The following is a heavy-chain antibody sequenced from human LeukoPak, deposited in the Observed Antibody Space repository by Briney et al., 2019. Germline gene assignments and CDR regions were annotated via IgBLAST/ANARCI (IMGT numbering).Heavy chain of an antibody. CDR2: IKQDGTEK. Sequence: GGSLRLSCAASGFIFSNYWMSWVRQAPGKGLELVANIKQDGTEKYYVDSVKGRFTISRDNAKNSLYPQMNSLRAEDTAVYYCARDCSRISCYADYWGQGTLVTVSS. J-gene: IGHJ4*02. CDR1: GFIFSNYW. V-gene: IGHV3-7*04. D-gene: IGHD2-2*01. CDR3: ARDCSRISCYADY.